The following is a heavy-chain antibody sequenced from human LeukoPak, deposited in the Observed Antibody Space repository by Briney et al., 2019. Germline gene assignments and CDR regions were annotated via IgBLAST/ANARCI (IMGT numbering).Heavy chain of an antibody. CDR2: IWYDGSNK. V-gene: IGHV3-33*01. CDR3: ARTTVFDY. D-gene: IGHD1-14*01. Sequence: GGSLRLSCAASGFTFSNHGMHWVRQAPGKGLEWVALIWYDGSNKEYAESVKGRFTISRDNSKNTLYLQMNSLRDEDTAVYYCARTTVFDYWGQGTLVTVSS. CDR1: GFTFSNHG. J-gene: IGHJ4*02.